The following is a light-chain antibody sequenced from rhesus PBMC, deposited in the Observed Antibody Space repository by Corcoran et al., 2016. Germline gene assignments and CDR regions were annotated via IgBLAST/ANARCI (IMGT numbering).Light chain of an antibody. CDR3: SSYGSGSTYI. CDR2: DVN. V-gene: IGLV2-13*03. J-gene: IGLJ1*01. Sequence: QAAPTQSPSVSGSPGQSVTISGTGTRSDIGANNRVSWYQQSPGKAPKLMIYDVNKRPSGVSDRFSGSKSGSTASLTISGLQAEDEADYYCSSYGSGSTYIFGDGTRLTVL. CDR1: RSDIGANNR.